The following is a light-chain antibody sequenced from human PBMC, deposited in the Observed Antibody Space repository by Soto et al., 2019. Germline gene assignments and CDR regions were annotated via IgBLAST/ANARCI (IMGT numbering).Light chain of an antibody. CDR2: AAS. Sequence: DIQMTQSPSSLSASVGDRVTITCRASQGISNYLAWYQQKPGKVPKLLIYAASTLQSGVPSRFSGSGSGTDFPLTISSLQPEDFAVYYCQQRSNWPWTFGQGTKVEIK. CDR3: QQRSNWPWT. V-gene: IGKV1-27*01. J-gene: IGKJ1*01. CDR1: QGISNY.